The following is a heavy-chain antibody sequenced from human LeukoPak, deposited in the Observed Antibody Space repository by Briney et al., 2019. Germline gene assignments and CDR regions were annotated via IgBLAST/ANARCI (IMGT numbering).Heavy chain of an antibody. Sequence: KRGGPLQISCQASGSTFANYWIGWVRRLPGKGRGWRGIIYPYDSDTRYSPPLKGQVPISADKSITSAYLQWRSLMAPDSAMYYCASRYCNGGSGYLIWGQGTLVTVSS. J-gene: IGHJ4*02. CDR1: GSTFANYW. CDR3: ASRYCNGGSGYLI. CDR2: IYPYDSDT. V-gene: IGHV5-51*01. D-gene: IGHD2-15*01.